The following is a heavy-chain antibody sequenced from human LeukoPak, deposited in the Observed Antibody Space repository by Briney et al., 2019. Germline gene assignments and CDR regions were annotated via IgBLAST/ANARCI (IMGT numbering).Heavy chain of an antibody. CDR3: ASEVGASFFDY. CDR1: GGTFSSYA. D-gene: IGHD1-26*01. CDR2: IIPILGIA. Sequence: ASVKVSCKASGGTFSSYAIRWVRQAPGQGLEWMGRIIPILGIANYAQKFQGRVTITADKSTSTAYMELSSLRSEDTAVYYCASEVGASFFDYWGQGTLVTVSS. V-gene: IGHV1-69*04. J-gene: IGHJ4*02.